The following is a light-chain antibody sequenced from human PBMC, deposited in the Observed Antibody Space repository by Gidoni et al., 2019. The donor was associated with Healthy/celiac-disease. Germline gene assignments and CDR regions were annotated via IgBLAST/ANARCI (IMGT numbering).Light chain of an antibody. J-gene: IGLJ3*02. CDR3: CSYAGSSTFLWV. CDR1: SSDVESDNL. Sequence: QSALTQPASVSGSPGQSITISCTGTSSDVESDNLVSWYQQHPGKAPKLMIYEGSKRPSGVSNRFSGSKSGNTASLTISGLQAEDEADYYCCSYAGSSTFLWVFGGGTKLTVL. CDR2: EGS. V-gene: IGLV2-23*03.